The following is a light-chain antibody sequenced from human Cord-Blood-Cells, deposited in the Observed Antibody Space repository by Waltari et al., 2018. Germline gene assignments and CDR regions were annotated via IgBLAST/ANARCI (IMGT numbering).Light chain of an antibody. V-gene: IGKV4-1*01. J-gene: IGKJ2*01. CDR1: QSVLYSSNNKNY. Sequence: DIVMTQSPDSLAVSLGERATINCKSSQSVLYSSNNKNYLAWYQQKPGQPPKLRIYWASTRDSGVPDRFSGSGSGTDFTLTISSLQAEDVAVYYCQQYYSTPYTFGQGTKLEIK. CDR2: WAS. CDR3: QQYYSTPYT.